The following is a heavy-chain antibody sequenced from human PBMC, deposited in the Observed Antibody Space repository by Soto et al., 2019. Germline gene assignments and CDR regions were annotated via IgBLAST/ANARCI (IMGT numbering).Heavy chain of an antibody. CDR2: IYYSGST. J-gene: IGHJ6*02. Sequence: QVQLQESGPGLVKPSETLSLTCTVSGGSVSSGSYYWSWIRQPPGKGLEWIGYIYYSGSTTYNPFLKSRVPISVDTSNNQYSLKLSAVTAADTAFYYCARDRKYDILGGAAYISYGLDVWGQGTTVTVSS. CDR1: GGSVSSGSYY. CDR3: ARDRKYDILGGAAYISYGLDV. D-gene: IGHD3-9*01. V-gene: IGHV4-61*01.